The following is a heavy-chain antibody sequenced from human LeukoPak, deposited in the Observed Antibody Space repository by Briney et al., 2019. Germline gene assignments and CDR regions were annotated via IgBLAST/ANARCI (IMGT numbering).Heavy chain of an antibody. J-gene: IGHJ6*03. D-gene: IGHD3-10*01. Sequence: SETLSLTCTVSGGSISSYYWSWIRQPAGKGLEWIGRIYTSGSTNYNPSLKSRVTISVDTSKNQFSLKLSSVTAADTAVYYCARVRYYYGSGSYLGYYYYMDVWGKGTTVTISS. V-gene: IGHV4-4*07. CDR2: IYTSGST. CDR3: ARVRYYYGSGSYLGYYYYMDV. CDR1: GGSISSYY.